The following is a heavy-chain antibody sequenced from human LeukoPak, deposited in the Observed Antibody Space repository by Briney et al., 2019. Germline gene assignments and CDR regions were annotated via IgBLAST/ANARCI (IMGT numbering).Heavy chain of an antibody. D-gene: IGHD3-16*01. CDR2: IHYSGRT. CDR3: ARHRSRYVSSTFDF. CDR1: GVSINGGSVSNY. Sequence: SETLSLTCIVSGVSINGGSVSNYWSWFRQPPGKGLDWIGYIHYSGRTDYNPSLKSRLTMSADTSKNQLSLKLSPVTAADTAVYYCARHRSRYVSSTFDFWGQGTLVTVSS. J-gene: IGHJ4*02. V-gene: IGHV4-59*08.